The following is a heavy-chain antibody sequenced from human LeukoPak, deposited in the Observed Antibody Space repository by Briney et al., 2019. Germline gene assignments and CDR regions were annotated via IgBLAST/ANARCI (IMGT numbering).Heavy chain of an antibody. J-gene: IGHJ4*02. CDR1: GGTFSSYA. CDR2: IIPIFGTA. Sequence: SVKVSCKASGGTFSSYAISWVRQAPGQGLEWMGGIIPIFGTANYAQKFQGRVTITADESTSTAYMELSSLRSEDTVVYYCARDVAADTAMANWGQGTLVTVSS. D-gene: IGHD5-18*01. CDR3: ARDVAADTAMAN. V-gene: IGHV1-69*13.